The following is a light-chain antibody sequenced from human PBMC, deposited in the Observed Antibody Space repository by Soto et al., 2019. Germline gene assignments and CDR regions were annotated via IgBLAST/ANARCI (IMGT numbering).Light chain of an antibody. V-gene: IGKV3-11*01. CDR3: QQRGNWPLT. CDR2: DAS. J-gene: IGKJ4*01. Sequence: EIVLTQSPATLSLSPGEIATLSCRASQSVSSHLAWYQHKPGQAPRILIYDASYRAAGIPARFSGSGSGTDCTLTITSLEPEDFAVYYCQQRGNWPLTFGGGTKVDIK. CDR1: QSVSSH.